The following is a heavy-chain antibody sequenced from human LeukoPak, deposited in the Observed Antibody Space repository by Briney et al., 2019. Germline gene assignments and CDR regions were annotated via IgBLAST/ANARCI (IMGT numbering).Heavy chain of an antibody. V-gene: IGHV3-7*03. J-gene: IGHJ4*02. CDR1: GFTFSDYW. D-gene: IGHD1-26*01. CDR3: ARAGGPGTVDY. CDR2: INHDERET. Sequence: PGGSLRLSCEASGFTFSDYWMSWVRQAPGKGLEWVANINHDERETYYVDSVKGRFTISRDNAKNSLFLQMNSLRVEDTAVYYCARAGGPGTVDYWGQGTLLTVSS.